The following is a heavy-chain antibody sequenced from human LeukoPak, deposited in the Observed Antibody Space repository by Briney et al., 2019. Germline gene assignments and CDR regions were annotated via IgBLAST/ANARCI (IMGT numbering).Heavy chain of an antibody. CDR1: GFTFSSYA. D-gene: IGHD6-6*01. V-gene: IGHV3-23*01. CDR2: ISGSGGST. Sequence: GGSLRLSCAASGFTFSSYAMSWVRQAPGKGLEWVSAISGSGGSTYYADSVKGRFTISRDNSKNTLYLQMNSLRAEGTAVYYCAKGVRYSSSSVVPFDYWGQGTLVTVSS. CDR3: AKGVRYSSSSVVPFDY. J-gene: IGHJ4*02.